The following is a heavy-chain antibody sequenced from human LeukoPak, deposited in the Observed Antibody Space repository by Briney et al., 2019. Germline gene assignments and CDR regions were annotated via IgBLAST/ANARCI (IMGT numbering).Heavy chain of an antibody. CDR3: AKDVGYGSTRAGYFDY. V-gene: IGHV3-23*01. J-gene: IGHJ4*02. CDR2: IGGSGGNT. D-gene: IGHD5-12*01. CDR1: GFTFSSYA. Sequence: GGSLRLSCAAIGFTFSSYAMSWVRQAPGKGLEWVLAIGGSGGNTYYADSVKGRFTISRDNSKNTLYLQMNSLRAEDTAVYYCAKDVGYGSTRAGYFDYWGQGTLVTVSS.